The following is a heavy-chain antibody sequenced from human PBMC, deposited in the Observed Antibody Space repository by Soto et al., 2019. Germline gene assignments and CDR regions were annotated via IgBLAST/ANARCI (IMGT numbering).Heavy chain of an antibody. CDR3: ARPTYYYDSSGSERAFDI. Sequence: PGESLKISCKGSGYSFTSYWIGWVRQMPGKGLEWMGIIYPGDSDTRYSPSFQGQVTISADKSISTAYLQWSSLKASDTAMYYCARPTYYYDSSGSERAFDIWGQGTMVTVSS. J-gene: IGHJ3*02. V-gene: IGHV5-51*01. D-gene: IGHD3-22*01. CDR1: GYSFTSYW. CDR2: IYPGDSDT.